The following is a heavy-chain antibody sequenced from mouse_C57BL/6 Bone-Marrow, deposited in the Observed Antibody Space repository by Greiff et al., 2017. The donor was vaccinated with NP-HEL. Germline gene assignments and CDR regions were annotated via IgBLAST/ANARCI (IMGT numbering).Heavy chain of an antibody. J-gene: IGHJ1*03. CDR2: IYPRSGNT. V-gene: IGHV1-81*01. Sequence: VKLVESGAELARPGASVKLSCKASGYTFTSYGISWVKQRTGQGLEWIGEIYPRSGNTYYNEKFKGKATLTADKSSSTAYMELRSLTSEDSAVYFCAVIPDWYFDVWGTGTTVTVSS. D-gene: IGHD1-1*01. CDR1: GYTFTSYG. CDR3: AVIPDWYFDV.